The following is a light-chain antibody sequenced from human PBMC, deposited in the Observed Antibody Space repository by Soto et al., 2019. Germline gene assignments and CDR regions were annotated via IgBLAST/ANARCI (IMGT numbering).Light chain of an antibody. Sequence: DIQMTHSPSTLSASVGGRVTISCRASQNINNLLAWYQQKPGKVPKLLIYKASSLESGVPSRFSGSGSGTDFTLTISSLQPDDFATYYCQHYYTYPYTFGQGTKLEIK. V-gene: IGKV1-5*03. J-gene: IGKJ2*01. CDR1: QNINNL. CDR3: QHYYTYPYT. CDR2: KAS.